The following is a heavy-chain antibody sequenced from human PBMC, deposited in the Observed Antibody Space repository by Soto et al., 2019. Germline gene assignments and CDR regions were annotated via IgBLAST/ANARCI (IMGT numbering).Heavy chain of an antibody. Sequence: QVQLQQSGPGLVKPSQTLSLTCAISGNSVSSNSESWNWIRQSPSRGLEWLGRTYYRSKWYSDYPVSVKSRITITQATPRNHCSLQLKAVAPNATAEYSCLRVIAVAGTCYNYYGMDGWGQGTRVTVSS. CDR2: TYYRSKWYS. CDR1: GNSVSSNSES. V-gene: IGHV6-1*01. J-gene: IGHJ6*02. CDR3: LRVIAVAGTCYNYYGMDG. D-gene: IGHD6-19*01.